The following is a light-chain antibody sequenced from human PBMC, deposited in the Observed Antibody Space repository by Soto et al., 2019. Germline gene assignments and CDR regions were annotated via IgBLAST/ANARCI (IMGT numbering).Light chain of an antibody. CDR2: GAS. J-gene: IGKJ1*01. Sequence: EIVLTQSPGTLSLSPGERATLSCRASQSVSTNYLAWYQQKPGQAPRLLIDGASSRATRIPDRFSGSGSGTDFTLTISRLEPEDFAVYYCQQYGSSPWTFGQGTKVEIK. V-gene: IGKV3-20*01. CDR3: QQYGSSPWT. CDR1: QSVSTNY.